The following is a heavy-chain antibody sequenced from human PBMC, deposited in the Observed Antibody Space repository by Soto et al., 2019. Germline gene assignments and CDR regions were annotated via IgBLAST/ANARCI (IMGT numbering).Heavy chain of an antibody. J-gene: IGHJ6*02. V-gene: IGHV3-23*01. CDR2: ISGSGGTT. CDR1: CFTFRTSA. CDR3: AKDVGYCSSTGCYDFYAMDV. D-gene: IGHD2-2*01. Sequence: GGSLRLSCTASCFTFRTSALTWFRKPPGKGLEWVSGISGSGGTTYYADSVEGRFAISRDNSKNTVYLQMNSLRAEDTAVYYCAKDVGYCSSTGCYDFYAMDVWGQGTTVTVSS.